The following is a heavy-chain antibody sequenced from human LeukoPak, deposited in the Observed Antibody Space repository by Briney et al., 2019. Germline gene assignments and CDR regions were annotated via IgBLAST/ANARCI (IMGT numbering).Heavy chain of an antibody. V-gene: IGHV3-48*03. J-gene: IGHJ4*02. CDR3: ARPLGIAVAGYDY. Sequence: GGSLRLSCAASGFTFSSYEMNWVRQAPGKGLEWVSYISSSGSTIYYADSVKGRFTISRDNAKNSSYLQMNSLRAEDTAVYYCARPLGIAVAGYDYWGQGTLVTVSS. CDR2: ISSSGSTI. D-gene: IGHD6-19*01. CDR1: GFTFSSYE.